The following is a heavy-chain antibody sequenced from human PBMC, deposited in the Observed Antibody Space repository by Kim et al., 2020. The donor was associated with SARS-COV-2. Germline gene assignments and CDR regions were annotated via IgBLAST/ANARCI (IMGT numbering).Heavy chain of an antibody. CDR3: ASEPSISGWTFDY. J-gene: IGHJ4*02. V-gene: IGHV4-59*01. Sequence: SETLSLTCTVSGASITSYYWTWIRQPPGKRLEWIGYMSSTGSTKYNPSLKSRVTISLDTSKNQFSLRLSAVTAADTAVYYCASEPSISGWTFDYWGQGALVTVSS. CDR1: GASITSYY. CDR2: MSSTGST. D-gene: IGHD6-19*01.